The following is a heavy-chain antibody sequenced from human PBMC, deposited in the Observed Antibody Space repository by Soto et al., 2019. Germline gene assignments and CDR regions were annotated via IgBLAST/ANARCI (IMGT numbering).Heavy chain of an antibody. CDR3: AKDATGIAVAGDFDY. Sequence: QVQLVESGGGVVQPGRSLRLSCAASGFTFSSYGMHWVRQAPGKGLEWVAVISYDGSNKYYADSVKGRFTISRDNSKNPLYLQMNSLRAEDTAVYYCAKDATGIAVAGDFDYWGQGTLVTVSS. CDR2: ISYDGSNK. CDR1: GFTFSSYG. J-gene: IGHJ4*02. D-gene: IGHD6-19*01. V-gene: IGHV3-30*18.